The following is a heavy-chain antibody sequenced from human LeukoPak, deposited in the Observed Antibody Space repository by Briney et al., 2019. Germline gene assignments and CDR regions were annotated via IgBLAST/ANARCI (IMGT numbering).Heavy chain of an antibody. CDR2: INHSGGT. V-gene: IGHV4-34*01. D-gene: IGHD4-17*01. CDR1: GGSFSGYY. CDR3: ASDDYGDLVNAFDI. Sequence: PSETLSPTCAVSGGSFSGYYWSWIRQPPGKGLEWIGEINHSGGTNYNPSLKSRVTISLDTSKNHFSLKLTSVTAADTAVYYCASDDYGDLVNAFDIWGQGTMVTVSS. J-gene: IGHJ3*02.